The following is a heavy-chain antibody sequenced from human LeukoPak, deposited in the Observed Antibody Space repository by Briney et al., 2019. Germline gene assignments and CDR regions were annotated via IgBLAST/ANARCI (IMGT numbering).Heavy chain of an antibody. J-gene: IGHJ4*02. CDR2: IYYSGRT. D-gene: IGHD3-22*01. Sequence: SETLSLTCTVSGGSISSYYWSWIRQPPGKGLEWSGYIYYSGRTNYNPPLKSRVTISVDTSKNQFSLKLSPVTAAATALYYCTRTSSGYTLDYGGQGTLVTVSS. V-gene: IGHV4-59*01. CDR3: TRTSSGYTLDY. CDR1: GGSISSYY.